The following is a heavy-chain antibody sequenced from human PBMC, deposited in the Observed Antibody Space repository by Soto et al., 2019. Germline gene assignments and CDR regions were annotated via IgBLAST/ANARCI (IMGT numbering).Heavy chain of an antibody. CDR2: ISYDGSNK. J-gene: IGHJ4*02. V-gene: IGHV3-30-3*01. CDR3: ARGNRWFFDY. D-gene: IGHD2-15*01. CDR1: GFTFSSYA. Sequence: QVQLVESGGGVVQPGRSLRLSCAASGFTFSSYAMHWVRQAPGKGLEWVAVISYDGSNKYYADSVKGRFTISRDNSKNTLYLQMNSLRAEDAAVYYCARGNRWFFDYWGQGTLVTVSS.